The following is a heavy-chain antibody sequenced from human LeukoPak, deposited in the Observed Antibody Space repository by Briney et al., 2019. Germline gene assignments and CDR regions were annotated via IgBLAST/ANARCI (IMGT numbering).Heavy chain of an antibody. Sequence: GGSLRLFCAASGFTFSSYAMHWVRQAPGKGLEWVAVISYDGSNKYYADSVKGRFTISRDNSKNTLYLQMNSLRAEDTAVYYCAREDPYGSGSDWFDPWGQGTLVTVSS. J-gene: IGHJ5*02. CDR1: GFTFSSYA. CDR3: AREDPYGSGSDWFDP. CDR2: ISYDGSNK. D-gene: IGHD3-10*01. V-gene: IGHV3-30*14.